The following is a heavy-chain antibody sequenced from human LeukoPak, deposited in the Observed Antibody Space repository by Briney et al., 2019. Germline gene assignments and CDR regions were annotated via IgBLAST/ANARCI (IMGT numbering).Heavy chain of an antibody. CDR3: ARDVVFENGELYYYFGMDV. CDR2: IIPMLGMT. D-gene: IGHD2-15*01. J-gene: IGHJ6*02. Sequence: ASVKVSCKASGYTFTSYAISWVRQAPGQGLEWMGRIIPMLGMTNYAQKFQGRVTITADKSTSTAYMELGSLRSEDTAVYYCARDVVFENGELYYYFGMDVWGQGTTVIVSS. CDR1: GYTFTSYA. V-gene: IGHV1-69*04.